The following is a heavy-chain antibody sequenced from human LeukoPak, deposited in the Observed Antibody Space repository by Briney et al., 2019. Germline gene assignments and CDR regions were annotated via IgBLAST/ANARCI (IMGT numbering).Heavy chain of an antibody. CDR1: GFTFSDYY. CDR3: AKVAVVLNYFDY. Sequence: PGGSLRLSCAASGFTFSDYYMNWVRQAPGKGLEWVSSISSSSTIYYADSVKGRFTISRDNAKNSLYLQMNSLRAEDTAVYYCAKVAVVLNYFDYWGQGTLVTVPS. V-gene: IGHV3-69-1*01. J-gene: IGHJ4*02. CDR2: ISSSSTI. D-gene: IGHD6-19*01.